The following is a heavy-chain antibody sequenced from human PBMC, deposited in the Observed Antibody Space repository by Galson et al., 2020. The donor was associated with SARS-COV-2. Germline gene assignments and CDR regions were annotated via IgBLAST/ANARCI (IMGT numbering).Heavy chain of an antibody. J-gene: IGHJ4*02. Sequence: SQTLSLTCAVYGGSFSGYYWSWIRQPPGKGLEWIGEINHSGSTNYNPSLKSRVTISVDTSKNQFSLKLSSVTAADTAVYYCARGRTWYYYGSGSYYNGQYFDYWGQGTLVTVSS. D-gene: IGHD3-10*01. CDR2: INHSGST. V-gene: IGHV4-34*01. CDR3: ARGRTWYYYGSGSYYNGQYFDY. CDR1: GGSFSGYY.